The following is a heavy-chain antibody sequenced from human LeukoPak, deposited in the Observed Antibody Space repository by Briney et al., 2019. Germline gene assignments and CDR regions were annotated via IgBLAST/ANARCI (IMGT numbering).Heavy chain of an antibody. V-gene: IGHV4-34*01. Sequence: PSETLSLTCAVYGGSFSGYYWSWIRQPPGKGLEWIGEINHSGSTNYNPSLKSRVTISVDTSKNQFSLKLSSVTAADTAVYYCARAPRRPTEDIVVVVAIPRTFDYWGQGTLVTVSS. CDR2: INHSGST. D-gene: IGHD2-15*01. CDR1: GGSFSGYY. CDR3: ARAPRRPTEDIVVVVAIPRTFDY. J-gene: IGHJ4*02.